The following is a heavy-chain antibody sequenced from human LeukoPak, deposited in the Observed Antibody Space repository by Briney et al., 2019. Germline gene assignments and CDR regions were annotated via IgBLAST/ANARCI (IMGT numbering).Heavy chain of an antibody. CDR1: GFTFSSYG. J-gene: IGHJ6*02. CDR3: AKDRREYDFWSGYLDYYYYSGMDV. CDR2: ISCDGSNK. Sequence: GRSLRLSCAASGFTFSSYGMHWVRQAPGKGLEWVAVISCDGSNKYYADSVKGRFTITRDNSKNTLYLQMNSLRAEDTAVYYCAKDRREYDFWSGYLDYYYYSGMDVWGQGTTVTVSS. V-gene: IGHV3-30*18. D-gene: IGHD3-3*01.